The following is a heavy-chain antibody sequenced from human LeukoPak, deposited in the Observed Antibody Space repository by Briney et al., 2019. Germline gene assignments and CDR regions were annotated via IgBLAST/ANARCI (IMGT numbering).Heavy chain of an antibody. V-gene: IGHV4-39*07. Sequence: SETLSLTCTVSGGSISSSSYYWGWIRQPPGKGLEWIGYIYYSGSTYYNPSLKSRVSISVDTSKNQFFLELSSVTAADTAIYYCAREHYYDSTAYLHWGQGTLVTVSS. D-gene: IGHD3-22*01. J-gene: IGHJ4*02. CDR2: IYYSGST. CDR3: AREHYYDSTAYLH. CDR1: GGSISSSSYY.